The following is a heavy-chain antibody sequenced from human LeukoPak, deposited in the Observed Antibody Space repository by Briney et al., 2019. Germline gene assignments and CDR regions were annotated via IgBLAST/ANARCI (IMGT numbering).Heavy chain of an antibody. CDR1: GFTFSSYS. D-gene: IGHD3-10*01. J-gene: IGHJ6*03. CDR2: ISSSSSYI. Sequence: GGSLRLSCAASGFTFSSYSMNWVRQAPGKGLEWVSSISSSSSYIYYADSVKGRFTISRDNAKNSLYLQMNSLRAEDTAVYYCAKGSSLTGLYYYYYYYMDVWGKGTTVTVSS. CDR3: AKGSSLTGLYYYYYYYMDV. V-gene: IGHV3-21*04.